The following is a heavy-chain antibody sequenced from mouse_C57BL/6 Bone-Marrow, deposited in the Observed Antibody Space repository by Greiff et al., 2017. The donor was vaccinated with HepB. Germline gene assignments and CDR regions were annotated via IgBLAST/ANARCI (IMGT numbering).Heavy chain of an antibody. J-gene: IGHJ3*01. V-gene: IGHV14-4*01. Sequence: EVKLQESGAELVRPGASVKLSCTASGFNIKDDYMHWVKQRPEQGLEWIGWIDPENGDTEYASKFQGKATITADTSSNTAYLQLSSLTSEVTAVYYCTTGIYYDYDGAYWGQGTLVTVSA. CDR2: IDPENGDT. CDR3: TTGIYYDYDGAY. D-gene: IGHD2-4*01. CDR1: GFNIKDDY.